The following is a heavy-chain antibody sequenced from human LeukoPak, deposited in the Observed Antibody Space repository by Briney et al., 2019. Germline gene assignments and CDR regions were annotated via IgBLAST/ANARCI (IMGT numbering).Heavy chain of an antibody. CDR1: GFTFSSYW. CDR2: IREDGSEK. D-gene: IGHD3-3*01. Sequence: GGSLRLSCAASGFTFSSYWMSWVRQAPGKGLEWVANIREDGSEKYYGDSVKGRFIISRDNAKNSLFLQMTDLRAEDTAVYYCARDGMTMFGVVIYYYYYMDVWGKGTTVTVSS. J-gene: IGHJ6*03. V-gene: IGHV3-7*01. CDR3: ARDGMTMFGVVIYYYYYMDV.